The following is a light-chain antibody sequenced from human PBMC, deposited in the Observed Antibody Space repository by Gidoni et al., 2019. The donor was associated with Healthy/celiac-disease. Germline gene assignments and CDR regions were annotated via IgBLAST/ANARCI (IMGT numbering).Light chain of an antibody. V-gene: IGLV2-14*03. Sequence: QSALTQPASESGSPGQSITISCTGTSSDVGGYNHVSWYQQHTGNAPKLMIYDVSNRPSGVSNRFSGSKSGNTASLTISGLQAEDEADYYCSSYTSSSTPYVFGTGTKVTVL. CDR3: SSYTSSSTPYV. CDR2: DVS. J-gene: IGLJ1*01. CDR1: SSDVGGYNH.